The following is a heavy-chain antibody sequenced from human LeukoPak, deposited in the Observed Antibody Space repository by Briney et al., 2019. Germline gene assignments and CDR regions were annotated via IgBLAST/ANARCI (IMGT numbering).Heavy chain of an antibody. V-gene: IGHV4-59*01. J-gene: IGHJ4*02. CDR3: AREGSSSSWDY. D-gene: IGHD6-13*01. Sequence: SETLSLTCTVSGGSISSYYWSWIRQPPGKGLEWIGYIYYSGRTNYNPSLKSRVTISVDTSKNQFSLKLSSVTAADTAVYYCAREGSSSSWDYWGQGTLVTVSS. CDR2: IYYSGRT. CDR1: GGSISSYY.